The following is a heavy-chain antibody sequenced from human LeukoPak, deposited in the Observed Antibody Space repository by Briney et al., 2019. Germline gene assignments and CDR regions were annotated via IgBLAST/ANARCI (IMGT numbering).Heavy chain of an antibody. D-gene: IGHD3-22*01. V-gene: IGHV4-59*01. CDR2: IYYSGST. CDR3: ARETGSVVTPFDI. J-gene: IGHJ3*02. Sequence: SETLSLTCTVSGGSISSYYWSWIRQPPGKGLEWIGYIYYSGSTNYNPSLKSRVTVSVDTSKNQFSLKLSSVTAADTAVYYCARETGSVVTPFDIWGQGTMVTVSS. CDR1: GGSISSYY.